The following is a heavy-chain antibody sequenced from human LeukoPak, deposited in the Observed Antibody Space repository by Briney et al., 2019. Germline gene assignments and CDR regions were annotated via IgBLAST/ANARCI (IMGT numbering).Heavy chain of an antibody. CDR3: ARNQIAAAGPREFYFDY. Sequence: PSETLSLTCAVYGGSFSGYYWSWIRQPPGKGLEWIGEINHSGSTNYNPSLKSRVTISVDTSMNQFSLKLSSVTAADTAVYYCARNQIAAAGPREFYFDYWGQGTLVTVSS. CDR2: INHSGST. J-gene: IGHJ4*02. V-gene: IGHV4-34*01. D-gene: IGHD6-13*01. CDR1: GGSFSGYY.